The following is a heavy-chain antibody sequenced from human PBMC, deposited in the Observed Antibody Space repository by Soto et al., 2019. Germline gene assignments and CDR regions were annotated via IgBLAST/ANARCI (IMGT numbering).Heavy chain of an antibody. CDR2: INTYNENT. CDR3: ARDSLQELRRPLGDY. J-gene: IGHJ4*02. Sequence: QVQLVQSGAEVKKPGASVKVSCKASGYTFVSYAISWVRQAPGQGLEWMGWINTYNENTKYAQKFQGRVTMTTDTSTSTAYMELRTLTSDDTAVYYCARDSLQELRRPLGDYWGQGTLVTVSS. CDR1: GYTFVSYA. V-gene: IGHV1-18*01. D-gene: IGHD1-7*01.